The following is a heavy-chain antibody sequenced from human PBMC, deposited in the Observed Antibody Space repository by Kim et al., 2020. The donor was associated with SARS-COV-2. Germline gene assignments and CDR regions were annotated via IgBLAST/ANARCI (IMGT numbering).Heavy chain of an antibody. D-gene: IGHD1-7*01. CDR3: VGAVATGTGRGYSDS. CDR2: VYHSGDS. V-gene: IGHV4-39*07. Sequence: SETLSLTCSVSGGSTNTASYYWGWVRQTPGKGLEWIGSVYHSGDSFYNPSLGSRLTISLDMSENRFSLKMTSMTAADTALYYCVGAVATGTGRGYSDSWG. J-gene: IGHJ5*01. CDR1: GGSTNTASYY.